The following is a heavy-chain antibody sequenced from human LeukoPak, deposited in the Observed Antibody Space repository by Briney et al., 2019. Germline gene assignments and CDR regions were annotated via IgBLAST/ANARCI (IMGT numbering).Heavy chain of an antibody. CDR1: GYTFTSYY. Sequence: ASVKVSCKASGYTFTSYYMHWVRQAPGQGLEWMGIISPSGGSTSYAQKFQGRVTMTRDTSTSTVYMELSSLRSEDTAVYYCARGGADGGYYWYFDLWGRGTLVTVSS. V-gene: IGHV1-46*01. J-gene: IGHJ2*01. CDR2: ISPSGGST. D-gene: IGHD5-12*01. CDR3: ARGGADGGYYWYFDL.